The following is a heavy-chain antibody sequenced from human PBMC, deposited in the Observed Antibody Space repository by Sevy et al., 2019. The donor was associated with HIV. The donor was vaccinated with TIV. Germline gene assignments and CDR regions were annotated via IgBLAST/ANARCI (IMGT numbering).Heavy chain of an antibody. Sequence: GGSLRLSCVVSGFTFRDYAMTWVRQAPGKGLEWVSTIGGGGGSTFYAVSVKGRFTISRDNSKNTLFLQMNSLRAEDSAVYHCVKDGWEWGVVTWGQGALVTVSS. CDR2: IGGGGGST. CDR3: VKDGWEWGVVT. J-gene: IGHJ4*02. CDR1: GFTFRDYA. V-gene: IGHV3-23*01. D-gene: IGHD1-26*01.